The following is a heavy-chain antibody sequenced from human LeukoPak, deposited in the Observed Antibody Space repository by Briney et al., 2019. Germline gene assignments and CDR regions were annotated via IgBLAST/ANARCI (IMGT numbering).Heavy chain of an antibody. CDR2: IYYSGST. Sequence: SETLSLTCTVSGGSISSSSYYWGWIRQPPGKGLEWIGSIYYSGSTYYNPSLKSRVTISVDTSKNQFSLKLSSVTAADTAVYYCARDRRQVATILSWFDPWGQGTLVTVSS. D-gene: IGHD5-12*01. V-gene: IGHV4-39*07. CDR1: GGSISSSSYY. J-gene: IGHJ5*02. CDR3: ARDRRQVATILSWFDP.